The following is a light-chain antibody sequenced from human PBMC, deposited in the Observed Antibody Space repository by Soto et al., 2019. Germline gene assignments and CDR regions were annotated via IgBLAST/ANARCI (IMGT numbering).Light chain of an antibody. J-gene: IGKJ1*01. V-gene: IGKV2-28*01. CDR2: LGS. Sequence: DIVMTQSPLSLPVTPGEPASISCRSSQSLLHSNGYNYLDWYLQKPGQSPQLLIYLGSNRASGVPDRFSGSGSGTDFTLKISXXXXXXXXXYYCMQALQTQTFGQGTK. CDR1: QSLLHSNGYNY. CDR3: MQALQTQT.